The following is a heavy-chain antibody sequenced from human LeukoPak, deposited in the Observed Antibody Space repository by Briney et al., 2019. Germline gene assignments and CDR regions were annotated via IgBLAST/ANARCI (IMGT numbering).Heavy chain of an antibody. J-gene: IGHJ3*02. CDR1: GFIFSTYD. V-gene: IGHV3-13*01. CDR3: ARARSSYGYGDAFDI. Sequence: GGSLRLSCAASGFIFSTYDMHWVRQGTGKGLEWVSAIGTVGDTHYADSVKGRFTISRDNSKNTLYLQMNSLRAEDTAAYYCARARSSYGYGDAFDIWGQGTMVTVSS. D-gene: IGHD5-18*01. CDR2: IGTVGDT.